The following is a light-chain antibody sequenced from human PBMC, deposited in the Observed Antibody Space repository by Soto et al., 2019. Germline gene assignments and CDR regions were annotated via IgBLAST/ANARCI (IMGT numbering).Light chain of an antibody. Sequence: EIVLAQSPGTLSLSPGERATLSCRASQSVTNSFLAWYQQKPGQAHRLLIYGAYRRATGIQDRFTGSGSGTDFTLTISRLEPEDFAVYYCKQYVSSPWAFGQGTKVDIK. CDR3: KQYVSSPWA. V-gene: IGKV3-20*01. CDR1: QSVTNSF. J-gene: IGKJ1*01. CDR2: GAY.